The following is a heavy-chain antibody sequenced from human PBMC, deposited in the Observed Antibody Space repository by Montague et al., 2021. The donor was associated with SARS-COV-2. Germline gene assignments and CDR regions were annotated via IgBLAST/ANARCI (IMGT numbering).Heavy chain of an antibody. Sequence: TLSLTCTVSGGSFNSGAYFWSWIRQHPEKGLDWIAYIYYSGNTYYNPSLKSRVALSVDTSKKQFDLNLTSVTAADTATYYCARGVIAAPGYFDYWGQGTLVNVSS. D-gene: IGHD2-15*01. CDR1: GGSFNSGAYF. CDR2: IYYSGNT. V-gene: IGHV4-31*03. J-gene: IGHJ4*02. CDR3: ARGVIAAPGYFDY.